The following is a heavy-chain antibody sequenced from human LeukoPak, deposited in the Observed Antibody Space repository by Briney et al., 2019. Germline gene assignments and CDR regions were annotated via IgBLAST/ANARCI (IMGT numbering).Heavy chain of an antibody. CDR1: GGSISSYY. CDR2: IYYSGST. CDR3: ARDSGAAQFDY. D-gene: IGHD1-26*01. Sequence: SETLSPTCTVSGGSISSYYWSWIRQPPGKGLEWIGYIYYSGSTNYNPSLKSRVTISVDTSKNQFSLKLSSVTAADTAVYYCARDSGAAQFDYWGQGTLVTVSS. V-gene: IGHV4-59*01. J-gene: IGHJ4*02.